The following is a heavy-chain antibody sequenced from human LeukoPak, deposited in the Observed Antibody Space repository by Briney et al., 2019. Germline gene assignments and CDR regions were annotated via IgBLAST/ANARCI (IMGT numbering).Heavy chain of an antibody. CDR1: GYSFTSYW. CDR3: ATTGHYGMDV. Sequence: GESLKISCKGSGYSFTSYWISWVRQMPGKGLEWMGRTNPSDSYTKYSPSFQGHVTISDDKSITTAYLQWSSLKASDTAMYYCATTGHYGMDVWGQGTTVTVSS. CDR2: TNPSDSYT. J-gene: IGHJ6*02. D-gene: IGHD3-9*01. V-gene: IGHV5-10-1*01.